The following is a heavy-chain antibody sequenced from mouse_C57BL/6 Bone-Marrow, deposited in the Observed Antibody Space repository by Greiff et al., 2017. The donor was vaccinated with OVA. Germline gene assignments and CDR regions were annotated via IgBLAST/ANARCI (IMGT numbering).Heavy chain of an antibody. Sequence: EVKLVESGGDLVQPGGSLKLSCAASGFTFSSYGMSWVRQTPDKRLEWVATISSGGSYPYYPDSVKGRFTFSRDNAKKTLYLQMSSLKSEDTAMYYCARHGDSYYVYDAMDYWGQGTSVTVSS. CDR2: ISSGGSYP. J-gene: IGHJ4*01. V-gene: IGHV5-6*01. D-gene: IGHD2-12*01. CDR3: ARHGDSYYVYDAMDY. CDR1: GFTFSSYG.